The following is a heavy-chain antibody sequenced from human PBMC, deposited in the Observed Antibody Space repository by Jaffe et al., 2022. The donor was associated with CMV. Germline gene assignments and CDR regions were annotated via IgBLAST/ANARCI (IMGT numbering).Heavy chain of an antibody. CDR2: IKQDGSEK. V-gene: IGHV3-7*01. CDR1: GFSFSSYW. J-gene: IGHJ4*02. CDR3: VRDRDAYTYFDH. D-gene: IGHD2-2*01. Sequence: EVQLVESGGGLVQPGGSRRLSCAVSGFSFSSYWMGWVRQAPGKGLEWVANIKQDGSEKNYVDSVKGRFTISRDNAKNSLYLQMYSLRAEDTAVYYCVRDRDAYTYFDHWGQGTLVTVSS.